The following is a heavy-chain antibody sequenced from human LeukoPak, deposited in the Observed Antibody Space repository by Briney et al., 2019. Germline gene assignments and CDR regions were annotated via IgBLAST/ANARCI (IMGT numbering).Heavy chain of an antibody. CDR1: GGSISSSSYY. CDR3: ASKDSYYYDSSGYPDC. J-gene: IGHJ4*02. D-gene: IGHD3-22*01. Sequence: SETLSLTCTVSGGSISSSSYYWGWIRQPPGKGLEWIGSIYYSGSTYYNPSLKSRVTISVDTCKNQFSLKLSSVTAADTAVYYCASKDSYYYDSSGYPDCWGQGTLVTVSS. V-gene: IGHV4-39*01. CDR2: IYYSGST.